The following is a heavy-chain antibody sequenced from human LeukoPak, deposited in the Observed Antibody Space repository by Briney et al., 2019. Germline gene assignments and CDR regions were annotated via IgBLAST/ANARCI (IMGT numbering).Heavy chain of an antibody. V-gene: IGHV4-59*01. Sequence: PSETLSLTCTVSGGSIGSYYWSWIRQPPGKGLEWIGYIYYSGSTNYNPSLKSRVTISVDTSKNQFSLKLSSVTAADTAVYYCARSPSITMVRDYNWFDPWGQGTLVTVSS. CDR2: IYYSGST. J-gene: IGHJ5*02. CDR3: ARSPSITMVRDYNWFDP. CDR1: GGSIGSYY. D-gene: IGHD3-10*01.